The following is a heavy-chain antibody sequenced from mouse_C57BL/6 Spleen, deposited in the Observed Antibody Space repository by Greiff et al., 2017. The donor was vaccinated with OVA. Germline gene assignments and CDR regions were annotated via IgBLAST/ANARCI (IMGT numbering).Heavy chain of an antibody. Sequence: VQLQQSGAELVKPGASVKLSCTASGFNIKDYYMHWVKQRTEQGLEWIGRIDPEDGKTKYAPKFQGKATITADTSSNTAYLQLSSLTSEDTAVYYCARYYDYDGAWFAYWGQGTLVTVSA. CDR3: ARYYDYDGAWFAY. J-gene: IGHJ3*01. CDR2: IDPEDGKT. CDR1: GFNIKDYY. V-gene: IGHV14-2*01. D-gene: IGHD2-4*01.